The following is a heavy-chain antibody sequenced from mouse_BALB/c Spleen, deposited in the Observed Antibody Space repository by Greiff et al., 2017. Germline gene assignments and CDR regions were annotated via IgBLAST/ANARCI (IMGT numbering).Heavy chain of an antibody. D-gene: IGHD2-1*01. V-gene: IGHV2-9*02. CDR1: GFSLTSYG. J-gene: IGHJ3*01. Sequence: QVQLKESGPGLVAPSQSLSITCTVSGFSLTSYGVHWVRQPPGKGLEWLGVIWAGGSTNYNSALMSRLSISKDNSKSQVFLKMNSLQTDDTAMYYWARDPDGNYGGWFAYWGQGTLVTVSA. CDR2: IWAGGST. CDR3: ARDPDGNYGGWFAY.